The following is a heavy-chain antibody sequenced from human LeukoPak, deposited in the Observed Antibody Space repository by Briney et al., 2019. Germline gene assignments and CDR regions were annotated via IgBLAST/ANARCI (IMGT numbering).Heavy chain of an antibody. J-gene: IGHJ4*02. CDR1: GXSISSSSYY. V-gene: IGHV4-39*01. Sequence: SETLSLTCTVSGXSISSSSYYWGWIRQPPGKGLEWIGSIYYSGSTYYNPSLKSRVTISVDTSKNQFSLKLSSVTAADTAVYYCARLRGYSYGEADYWGQGTLVTVSS. CDR3: ARLRGYSYGEADY. CDR2: IYYSGST. D-gene: IGHD5-18*01.